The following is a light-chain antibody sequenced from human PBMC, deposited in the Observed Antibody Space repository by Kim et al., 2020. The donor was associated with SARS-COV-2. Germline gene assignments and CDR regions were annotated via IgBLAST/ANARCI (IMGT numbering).Light chain of an antibody. Sequence: LCAGGEAPPSRRTSESVNSASLAGYQQRPGQAPGLLIYGAPRRATGTPDRFRGGGSGTNFTLPISRLDPEDFAVYFCQQYGASLYTFGPGTKLEI. CDR2: GAP. V-gene: IGKV3-20*01. CDR3: QQYGASLYT. CDR1: ESVNSAS. J-gene: IGKJ2*01.